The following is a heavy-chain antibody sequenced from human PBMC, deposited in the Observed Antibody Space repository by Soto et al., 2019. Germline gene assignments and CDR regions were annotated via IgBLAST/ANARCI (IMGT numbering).Heavy chain of an antibody. Sequence: PGGSLRLSCSASGFTFSSYAMHWVRQAPGKGLEYVSAISSNGGSTYYADSVKGRFTISRDNSKNTLYLQMSSQRAEDTAVYYCVKGVAAAGTYYYYGMDVWGQGTTVTVPS. V-gene: IGHV3-64D*06. CDR2: ISSNGGST. J-gene: IGHJ6*02. D-gene: IGHD6-13*01. CDR1: GFTFSSYA. CDR3: VKGVAAAGTYYYYGMDV.